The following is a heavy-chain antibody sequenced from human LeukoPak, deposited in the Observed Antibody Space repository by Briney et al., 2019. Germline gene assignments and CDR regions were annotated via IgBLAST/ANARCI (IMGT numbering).Heavy chain of an antibody. CDR1: GGSFSGYY. J-gene: IGHJ4*02. CDR3: ARGYGSGSYYVFDY. CDR2: INHSGST. D-gene: IGHD3-10*01. V-gene: IGHV4-34*01. Sequence: SSETLSLTCAVYGGSFSGYYWSWIRQPPGKGLEWIGEINHSGSTNYNPSLKSRVTISVDTSKNQFSLKLSSVTAADTAVYYCARGYGSGSYYVFDYWGQGTLVTVSS.